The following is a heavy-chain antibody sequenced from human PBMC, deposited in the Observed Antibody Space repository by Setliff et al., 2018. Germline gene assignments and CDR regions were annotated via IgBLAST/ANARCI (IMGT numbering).Heavy chain of an antibody. D-gene: IGHD3-10*01. CDR2: ISSSGSTI. J-gene: IGHJ6*02. V-gene: IGHV3-48*03. Sequence: GGSLRLSCAASGFTFSSYEMNWVRQAPGKGLEWVSYISSSGSTIYYADSVKGRFTISRDNAKNSLYLQMNSLRAEDTAVYYCARDLDYGSGRIDMDVWGQGTTVTV. CDR1: GFTFSSYE. CDR3: ARDLDYGSGRIDMDV.